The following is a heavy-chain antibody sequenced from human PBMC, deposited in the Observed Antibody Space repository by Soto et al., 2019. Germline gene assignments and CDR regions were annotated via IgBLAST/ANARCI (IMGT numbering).Heavy chain of an antibody. V-gene: IGHV1-18*01. J-gene: IGHJ3*02. CDR2: ISAYNGNT. CDR3: AGESRSGTGAFDI. Sequence: RASVKVSCKASAYTLTSYGISWVRQAPGQGLEWMGWISAYNGNTNYAQKLQGRVTMTTDTSTSTAYMELRSLRSDDTAVYYCAGESRSGTGAFDIWGQGTMVTVSS. CDR1: AYTLTSYG. D-gene: IGHD1-1*01.